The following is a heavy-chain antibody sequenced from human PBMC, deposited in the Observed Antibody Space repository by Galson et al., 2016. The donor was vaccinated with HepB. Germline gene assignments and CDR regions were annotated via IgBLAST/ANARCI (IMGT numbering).Heavy chain of an antibody. CDR1: GFTFSDYA. D-gene: IGHD4-11*01. CDR2: ISWNSGSI. J-gene: IGHJ6*04. V-gene: IGHV3-9*01. Sequence: SLRLSCAASGFTFSDYAMHWVRQAPGKGLEWVSGISWNSGSIGYADSVKGRFTISKDNAKNSLYLQMNSLRAEDTALYYCAKELKDYSIKVNYYYYYGMDVWGKGTPVTVSS. CDR3: AKELKDYSIKVNYYYYYGMDV.